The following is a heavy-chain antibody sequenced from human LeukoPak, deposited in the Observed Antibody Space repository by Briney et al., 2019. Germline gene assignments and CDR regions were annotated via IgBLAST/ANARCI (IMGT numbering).Heavy chain of an antibody. CDR3: ARDYGGSSPFDY. Sequence: GGSLRLSCAASGFIVSNSEMNWVRQAPGKGLEWVSLISADHTIYYADSVKGRFTLSRDNAKNSLYLQMNSLRAEDTAVYYCARDYGGSSPFDYWGQGTLVTVSS. D-gene: IGHD4-23*01. CDR1: GFIVSNSE. V-gene: IGHV3-48*03. CDR2: ISADHTI. J-gene: IGHJ4*02.